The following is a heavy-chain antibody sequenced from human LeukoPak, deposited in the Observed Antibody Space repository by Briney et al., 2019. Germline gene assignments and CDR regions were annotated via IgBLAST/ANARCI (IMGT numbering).Heavy chain of an antibody. CDR1: GGTFSSYA. Sequence: ASVKVSCKASGGTFSSYAISWVRQAPGQGLEWMGGIIPIFGTANYAQKFQGRVTITADESTSTAYMELSSLRSEDTAVYYCARERDYYDSSGYYQFYFDYWGQGTLVTVSS. J-gene: IGHJ4*02. CDR3: ARERDYYDSSGYYQFYFDY. CDR2: IIPIFGTA. D-gene: IGHD3-22*01. V-gene: IGHV1-69*13.